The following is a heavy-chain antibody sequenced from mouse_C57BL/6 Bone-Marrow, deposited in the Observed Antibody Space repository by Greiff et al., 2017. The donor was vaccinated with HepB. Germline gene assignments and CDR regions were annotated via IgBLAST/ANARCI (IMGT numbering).Heavy chain of an antibody. J-gene: IGHJ3*01. CDR1: GYTFTSHW. CDR2: IFPGSGST. V-gene: IGHV1-56*01. CDR3: ARGGAGNYGFAY. D-gene: IGHD2-1*01. Sequence: QVQLQQSGPELVRPGASVKISCKAPGYTFTSHWMQWVRQRPGQGLAWIGEIFPGSGSTYYNEHFKGKATLTVDTSSSTAYIQLSSLTSEDSAVYFCARGGAGNYGFAYWGQGTLVTVSA.